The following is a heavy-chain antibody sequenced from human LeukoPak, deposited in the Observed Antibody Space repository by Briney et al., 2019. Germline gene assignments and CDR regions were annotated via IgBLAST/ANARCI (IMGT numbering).Heavy chain of an antibody. CDR3: ARDPGIAAADPY. V-gene: IGHV3-21*01. CDR2: ISSSSSYI. J-gene: IGHJ4*02. CDR1: GFTFSSYS. Sequence: GGSLRLSCAASGFTFSSYSMNWARQAPGKGLEWVSSISSSSSYIYYADSVKGRFTISRDNAKNSLYLQMNSLRAEDTAVYYCARDPGIAAADPYWGQGTLVTVSS. D-gene: IGHD6-13*01.